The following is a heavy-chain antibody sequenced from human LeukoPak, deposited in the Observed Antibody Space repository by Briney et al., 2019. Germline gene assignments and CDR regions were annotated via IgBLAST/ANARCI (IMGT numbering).Heavy chain of an antibody. CDR1: GFNFDGYA. CDR2: LNWDGGRI. CDR3: ARDGYDFWSGYYAEPSFDY. J-gene: IGHJ4*02. D-gene: IGHD3-3*01. Sequence: GGSLRLSCVAAGFNFDGYAMHWVRQVAGKGLEWVSGLNWDGGRIGYADSVKGRFTISRDNSKNTLYLQMNSLRAEDTAVYYCARDGYDFWSGYYAEPSFDYWGQGTLVTVSS. V-gene: IGHV3-9*01.